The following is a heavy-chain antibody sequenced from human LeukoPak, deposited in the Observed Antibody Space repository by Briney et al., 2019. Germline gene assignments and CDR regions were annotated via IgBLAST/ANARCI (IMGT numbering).Heavy chain of an antibody. V-gene: IGHV4-34*01. CDR2: INHSGST. J-gene: IGHJ6*02. Sequence: SETLSLTCAVYGGSFSGYYWSLIRQPPGKGLEWIGEINHSGSTNYNPSLKSRVTISVDTSKNQFSLKLSSVTAADTAVYYCARGYSSSWYRAPYYYYGMDVLGQGTTVTVSS. D-gene: IGHD6-13*01. CDR1: GGSFSGYY. CDR3: ARGYSSSWYRAPYYYYGMDV.